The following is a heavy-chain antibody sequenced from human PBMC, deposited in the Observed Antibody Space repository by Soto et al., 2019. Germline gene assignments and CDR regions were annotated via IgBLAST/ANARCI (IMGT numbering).Heavy chain of an antibody. CDR3: ARGLKRFLAMGY. CDR2: MNPNSGNT. Sequence: VKVSCKASGYTFTGYYMHWVRQAPGQGLEWMGLMNPNSGNTGYAQKFQGRVTMTRNTSISTAYMELSSLRSEDTAVYYCARGLKRFLAMGYWGQGTLVTVS. D-gene: IGHD3-3*01. CDR1: GYTFTGYY. J-gene: IGHJ4*02. V-gene: IGHV1-8*02.